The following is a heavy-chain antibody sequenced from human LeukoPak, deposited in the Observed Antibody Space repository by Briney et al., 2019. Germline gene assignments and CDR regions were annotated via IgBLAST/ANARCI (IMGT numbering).Heavy chain of an antibody. D-gene: IGHD5-18*01. CDR3: ARDGGDTAIFDY. Sequence: GGSLRLSCAASGFTFSSYSMNWVRQAPGKGLEWVSSISSSSSYIYYADSVKGRFTISRDNAKNSLYLQMNSLRAEDTAVYYCARDGGDTAIFDYWGQGTLVTVSS. V-gene: IGHV3-21*01. CDR2: ISSSSSYI. J-gene: IGHJ4*02. CDR1: GFTFSSYS.